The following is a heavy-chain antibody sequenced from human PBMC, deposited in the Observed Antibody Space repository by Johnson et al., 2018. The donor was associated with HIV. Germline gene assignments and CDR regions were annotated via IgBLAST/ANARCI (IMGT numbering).Heavy chain of an antibody. D-gene: IGHD4-17*01. Sequence: QVQLVESGGGVVQPGKSLTLSCVGSGLSFSNFGIHWVRQAPGKGPEWVAVMWYDGSNKYYADSVKGRFTISRDNSKKTLYLQMNILRAEDTAIYYCAKTDPTVIQEPFDIWGQGTMVTVSS. CDR2: MWYDGSNK. CDR1: GLSFSNFG. J-gene: IGHJ3*02. CDR3: AKTDPTVIQEPFDI. V-gene: IGHV3-33*08.